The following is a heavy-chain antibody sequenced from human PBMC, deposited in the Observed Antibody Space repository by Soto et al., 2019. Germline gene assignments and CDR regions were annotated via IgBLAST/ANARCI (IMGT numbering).Heavy chain of an antibody. CDR3: ARGYESGYTFGHDL. CDR2: IYSSGSN. J-gene: IGHJ5*02. CDR1: GDSISSTY. V-gene: IGHV4-4*07. Sequence: QVQLHESGPGLVKPSATLSLTCTVSGDSISSTYWSWVRQPAGRGLEWIGHIYSSGSNNYNPSLESRVTMSVDTSKNQFSLTLRSVTAADTAVYFCARGYESGYTFGHDLWGQGTLVTVSS. D-gene: IGHD3-3*01.